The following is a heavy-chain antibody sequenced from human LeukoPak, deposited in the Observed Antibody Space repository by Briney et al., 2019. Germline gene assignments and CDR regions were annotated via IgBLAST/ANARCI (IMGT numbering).Heavy chain of an antibody. D-gene: IGHD1-1*01. CDR1: GYSITNYW. CDR3: ARSTKLDY. J-gene: IGHJ4*02. Sequence: GESLKISCKASGYSITNYWGGWVRQMPGKGLECMGIIFPDDSDIRYSPSFQGQVTISADKSISTACLQWSSLKASDTAMYYCARSTKLDYWGQGTVVTVSS. CDR2: IFPDDSDI. V-gene: IGHV5-51*01.